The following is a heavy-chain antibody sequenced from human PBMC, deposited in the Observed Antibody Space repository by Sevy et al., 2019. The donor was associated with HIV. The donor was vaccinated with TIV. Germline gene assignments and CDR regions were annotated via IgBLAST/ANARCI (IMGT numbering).Heavy chain of an antibody. J-gene: IGHJ4*02. D-gene: IGHD3-16*01. Sequence: GGSLRLSCVASDFTVSYYAMHWVRQAPGKGLEWVAVISNDGNNKRYAESVKGRFTVSRDNSKNTLYLELNSLILEDTSICYCARAPLYYDTSVYFDYWGQVTLVTVSS. V-gene: IGHV3-30*04. CDR2: ISNDGNNK. CDR3: ARAPLYYDTSVYFDY. CDR1: DFTVSYYA.